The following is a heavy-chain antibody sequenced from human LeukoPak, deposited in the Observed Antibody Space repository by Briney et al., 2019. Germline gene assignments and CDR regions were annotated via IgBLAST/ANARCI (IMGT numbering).Heavy chain of an antibody. V-gene: IGHV4-61*05. CDR2: IHYSGST. Sequence: SETLSLTCTVSNYSISRTYHWGWIRQPPGKGLEWIGYIHYSGSTTYNPSLKSRVTISVDTSKNQFSLKLSSVTAADTAVYYCARRAYGSGNGGVGVWGKGTTVTISS. J-gene: IGHJ6*04. D-gene: IGHD3-10*01. CDR1: NYSISRTYH. CDR3: ARRAYGSGNGGVGV.